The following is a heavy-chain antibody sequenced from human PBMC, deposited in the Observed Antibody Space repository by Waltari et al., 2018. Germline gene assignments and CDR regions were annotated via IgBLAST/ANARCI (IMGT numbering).Heavy chain of an antibody. CDR1: GFKFDDYA. Sequence: EVQLVESGGGLVQPGRSLRLSCAASGFKFDDYAMHWVRQAPGKGLEWVSGITWNTYSIAYADSVKGRFPIARDNAKNSLYLQMNSLRVEDTALYFCARDKGVWEGDTQYFGMDVWGQGTTVTVSS. CDR2: ITWNTYSI. J-gene: IGHJ6*02. CDR3: ARDKGVWEGDTQYFGMDV. V-gene: IGHV3-9*01. D-gene: IGHD1-26*01.